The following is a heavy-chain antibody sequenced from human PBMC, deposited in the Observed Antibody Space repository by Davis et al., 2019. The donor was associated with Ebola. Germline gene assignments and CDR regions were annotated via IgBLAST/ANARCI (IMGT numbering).Heavy chain of an antibody. CDR1: GGTFSSYA. J-gene: IGHJ6*02. CDR2: IIPIFGTA. Sequence: AASVKVSCKASGGTFSSYAISWVRQAPGQGLEWMGGIIPIFGTANYAQKFQGRVTITADESTSTAYMELSSLRSEDTAVYYCARCVRTRYGMDVWGQGTTVTVSS. CDR3: ARCVRTRYGMDV. D-gene: IGHD2-8*01. V-gene: IGHV1-69*13.